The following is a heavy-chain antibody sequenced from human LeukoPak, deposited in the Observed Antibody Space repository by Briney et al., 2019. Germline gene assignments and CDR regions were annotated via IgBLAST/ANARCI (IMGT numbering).Heavy chain of an antibody. D-gene: IGHD4-17*01. Sequence: GGSLRLSYAASGFTFSSYAMHWVRQAPGKGLEWVAVISYDGSNKYYADSVKGRFTISRDNSKNTLYLQMNSLRAEGTAVYYCATTVSNYFDYWGQGTLVTVSS. V-gene: IGHV3-30-3*01. CDR2: ISYDGSNK. CDR3: ATTVSNYFDY. J-gene: IGHJ4*02. CDR1: GFTFSSYA.